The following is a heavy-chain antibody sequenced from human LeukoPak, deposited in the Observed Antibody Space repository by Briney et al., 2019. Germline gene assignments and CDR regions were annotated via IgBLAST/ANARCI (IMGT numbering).Heavy chain of an antibody. D-gene: IGHD1-26*01. CDR1: GFTFSDYY. CDR3: ARDSARYYYYMDV. CDR2: ISSSGSTI. Sequence: KAGGSLRLSCAASGFTFSDYYMSWIRQAPGKGLEWVSYISSSGSTIYYADSVKGRFTISRDNAKNSLYLQMNSLRAEDTAVYYRARDSARYYYYMDVWGKGTTVTVSS. V-gene: IGHV3-11*01. J-gene: IGHJ6*03.